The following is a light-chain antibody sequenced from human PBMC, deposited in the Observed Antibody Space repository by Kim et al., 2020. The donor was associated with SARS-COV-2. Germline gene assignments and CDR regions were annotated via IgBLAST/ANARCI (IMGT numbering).Light chain of an antibody. J-gene: IGKJ2*01. Sequence: ASVGDRVTMTCRASQTIARYLNWYQQKPGRAPNLLIYGAINLEGGVPSRFSGSGYGTEFTLIISSLQPEDVATYYCQQTYGTPPYTFGQGTKLEI. CDR3: QQTYGTPPYT. V-gene: IGKV1-39*01. CDR1: QTIARY. CDR2: GAI.